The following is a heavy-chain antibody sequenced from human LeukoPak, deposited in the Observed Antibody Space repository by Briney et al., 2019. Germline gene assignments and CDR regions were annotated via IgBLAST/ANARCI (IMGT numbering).Heavy chain of an antibody. J-gene: IGHJ4*02. CDR2: FDPEDGET. CDR1: GYTLTELS. CDR3: AAQKADDWNDSYYFDY. Sequence: GASVKVSCKVSGYTLTELSMHWVRQAPGKGLEWMGGFDPEDGETIYAQKFQGRVTMTEDTSTDTAYMELSSLRSEDTAVYYCAAQKADDWNDSYYFDYWGQGTLVTVSS. V-gene: IGHV1-24*01. D-gene: IGHD1-1*01.